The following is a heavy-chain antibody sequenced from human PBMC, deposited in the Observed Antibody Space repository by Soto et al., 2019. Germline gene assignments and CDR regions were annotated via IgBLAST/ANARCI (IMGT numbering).Heavy chain of an antibody. J-gene: IGHJ6*02. Sequence: SGPTLVNPTQTLTLTCTFSGFSLSTSGMCVSWIRQPPGKALEWLALIDWDDDKYYSTSLKTRLTISKDTSKNQVVLTMTNMDPVDTATYYCARILRYGSGSYFTYYYYGMDVWGQGTTVTVSS. CDR2: IDWDDDK. V-gene: IGHV2-70*01. CDR3: ARILRYGSGSYFTYYYYGMDV. CDR1: GFSLSTSGMC. D-gene: IGHD3-10*01.